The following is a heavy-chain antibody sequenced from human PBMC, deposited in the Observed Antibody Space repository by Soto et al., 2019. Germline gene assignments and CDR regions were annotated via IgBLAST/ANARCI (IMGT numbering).Heavy chain of an antibody. CDR2: IIPIFGTA. CDR1: GGTFSSYA. CDR3: ASVVGATGYYYYYGMDV. V-gene: IGHV1-69*13. Sequence: SVKVSCKASGGTFSSYAISWVRQAPGQGLEWMGGIIPIFGTANYAQKFQGRVTITADESTSTAYMELSSLRSEDTAVYYCASVVGATGYYYYYGMDVWGQGTTVTVSS. J-gene: IGHJ6*02. D-gene: IGHD1-26*01.